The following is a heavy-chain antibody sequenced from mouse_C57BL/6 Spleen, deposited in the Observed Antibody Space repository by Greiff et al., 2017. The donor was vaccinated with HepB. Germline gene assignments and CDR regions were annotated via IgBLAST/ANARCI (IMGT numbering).Heavy chain of an antibody. CDR3: AREDGNYGYWYFDV. CDR1: GFTFSSYA. D-gene: IGHD2-1*01. J-gene: IGHJ1*03. Sequence: EVQRVESGGGLVKPGGSLKLSCAASGFTFSSYAMSWVRQTPEKRLEWVASISDGGSYTYYPDNVKGRFTISRDNAKNNLYLQMSHLKSEDTAMYYWAREDGNYGYWYFDVWGTRTTVTVSS. V-gene: IGHV5-4*01. CDR2: ISDGGSYT.